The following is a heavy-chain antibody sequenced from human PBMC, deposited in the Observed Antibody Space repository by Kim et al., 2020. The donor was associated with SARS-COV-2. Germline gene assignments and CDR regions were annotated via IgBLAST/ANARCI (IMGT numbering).Heavy chain of an antibody. CDR2: ISSSGSTI. V-gene: IGHV3-48*03. J-gene: IGHJ6*02. CDR1: GFTFSSYE. D-gene: IGHD3-10*01. Sequence: GGSLRLSCAASGFTFSSYEMNWVRQAPGKGLEWVSYISSSGSTIYYADSVKGRFTISRDNAKNSLYLQMNSLRAEDTAVYYCARDLNGSGPNYYYYGMDVWGQGTTVTVSS. CDR3: ARDLNGSGPNYYYYGMDV.